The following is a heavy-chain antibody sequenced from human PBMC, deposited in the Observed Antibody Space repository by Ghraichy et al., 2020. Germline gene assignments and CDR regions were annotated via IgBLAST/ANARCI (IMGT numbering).Heavy chain of an antibody. CDR2: IYSGGST. CDR1: GFTVSSNY. V-gene: IGHV3-53*01. CDR3: AREWSGYQGAFDP. J-gene: IGHJ5*02. Sequence: GESLNISCAASGFTVSSNYMSWVRQAPGKGLEWVSVIYSGGSTYYADSVKGRFTISRDNSKNTLYLQMNSLRAEDTAVYYCAREWSGYQGAFDPWGQGTLVTVSS. D-gene: IGHD3-3*01.